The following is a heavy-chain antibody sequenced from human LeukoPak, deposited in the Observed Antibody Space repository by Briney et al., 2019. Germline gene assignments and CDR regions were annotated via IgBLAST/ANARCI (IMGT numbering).Heavy chain of an antibody. Sequence: GGSLRLSCAASGFTFSSCSMNWVRQAPGKGLEWVSSISSSSSYIYYADSVRGRFTISRDNAKNSLYLQMNSLRAEDTAVYYCARIPSGDSSGYYPDYWGQGTLVTVSS. V-gene: IGHV3-21*01. CDR1: GFTFSSCS. CDR2: ISSSSSYI. CDR3: ARIPSGDSSGYYPDY. J-gene: IGHJ4*02. D-gene: IGHD3-22*01.